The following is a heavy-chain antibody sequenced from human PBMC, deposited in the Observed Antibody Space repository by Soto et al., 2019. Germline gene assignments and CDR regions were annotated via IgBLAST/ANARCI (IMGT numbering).Heavy chain of an antibody. V-gene: IGHV1-69*08. D-gene: IGHD1-20*01. J-gene: IGHJ3*02. CDR2: IIPILGIA. CDR1: GGTFSSYT. Sequence: QVQLVQSGAEVKKPGSSVKVSCKASGGTFSSYTISWVRQAPGQGLEWMGRIIPILGIANYAQKFRGRVTITADKSTSTAYMELSSLRSEDTAVYYCARDLTGTTQYAFDIWGQGTMVTVSS. CDR3: ARDLTGTTQYAFDI.